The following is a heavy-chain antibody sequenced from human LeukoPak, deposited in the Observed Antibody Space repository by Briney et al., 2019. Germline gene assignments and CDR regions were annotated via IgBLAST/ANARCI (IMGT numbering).Heavy chain of an antibody. CDR1: GGSISTGSISSYY. V-gene: IGHV4-4*07. CDR3: AGGAPSDY. Sequence: SETLSLTCTVSGGSISTGSISSYYWSWVRQPAGKGLEWIGRIYTSGTTNYNPSLKSRVTMSVDTSKNQFSLKVNSVTAADTAVYYCAGGAPSDYWGQGTLVTVSS. CDR2: IYTSGTT. J-gene: IGHJ4*02.